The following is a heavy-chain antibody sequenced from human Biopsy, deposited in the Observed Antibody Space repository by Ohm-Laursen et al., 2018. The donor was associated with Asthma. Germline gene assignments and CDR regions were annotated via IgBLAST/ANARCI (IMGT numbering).Heavy chain of an antibody. J-gene: IGHJ4*02. V-gene: IGHV2-70*04. CDR3: TRHNDY. CDR1: GFSLSSSGAN. CDR2: IDWEEDK. D-gene: IGHD1-14*01. Sequence: PTQTLTPTYSFSGFSLSSSGANVNWIRQPPGKALEWLARIDWEEDKFYSTSLRTRLTISKGSSEDQVVLTMTNMGPVDTATYYCTRHNDYWGPGILVTVSS.